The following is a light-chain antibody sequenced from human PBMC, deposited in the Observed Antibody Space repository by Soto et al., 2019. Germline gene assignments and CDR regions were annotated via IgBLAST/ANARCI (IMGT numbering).Light chain of an antibody. CDR2: DAS. CDR3: EPSYMVCP. J-gene: IGKJ1*01. CDR1: QSINNR. V-gene: IGKV1-5*01. Sequence: IPVYMSLSTVSAYIGNRVTITCRASQSINNRLAWYQQMPGKAPNLLIYDASSLESGVPSRFSGTGSGTEFAFSIICRQPEGIGAYYCEPSYMVCPFGQ.